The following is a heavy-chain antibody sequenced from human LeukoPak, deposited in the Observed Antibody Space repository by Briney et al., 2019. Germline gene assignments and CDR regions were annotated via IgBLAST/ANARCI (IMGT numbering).Heavy chain of an antibody. Sequence: GGSLRLSCAASEFTFSSYAMHWVRQAPGKGLEWVAVISYDGSNKYYADSVKGRFTISRDNSKNTLYLQMNSLRAEDTAVYYCARKPSGSGYNDYWGQGTLVTVSS. D-gene: IGHD3-22*01. CDR1: EFTFSSYA. CDR2: ISYDGSNK. CDR3: ARKPSGSGYNDY. J-gene: IGHJ4*02. V-gene: IGHV3-30*01.